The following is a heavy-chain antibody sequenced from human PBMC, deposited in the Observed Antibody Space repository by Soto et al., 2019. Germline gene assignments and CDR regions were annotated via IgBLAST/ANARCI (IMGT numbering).Heavy chain of an antibody. CDR1: GFTFSSYA. CDR3: AKLASGWYLGGDY. CDR2: ISYDGSNK. J-gene: IGHJ4*02. Sequence: QVQLVESGGGVVQPGRSLRLYCAASGFTFSSYAMHWVRQAPGKGLEWVAVISYDGSNKYYADSVKGRFTISRDNSKNTLYLQMNSLRAEDTAVYYCAKLASGWYLGGDYWGQGTLVTVSS. V-gene: IGHV3-30-3*02. D-gene: IGHD6-19*01.